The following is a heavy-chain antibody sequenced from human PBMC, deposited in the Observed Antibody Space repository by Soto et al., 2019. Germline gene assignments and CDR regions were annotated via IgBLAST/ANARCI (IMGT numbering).Heavy chain of an antibody. CDR3: ARPGEIAAADYFDY. J-gene: IGHJ4*02. CDR2: ISYGGSNK. CDR1: GFTFSSYA. D-gene: IGHD6-13*01. V-gene: IGHV3-30-3*01. Sequence: QVQLVESGGGVVQPGRSLRLSCAASGFTFSSYAMHWVRQAPGKGLEWVAVISYGGSNKYYADSVKGRFTISRDNSKNTLYLQMNSLRAEDTAVYYCARPGEIAAADYFDYWGQGTLVTVSS.